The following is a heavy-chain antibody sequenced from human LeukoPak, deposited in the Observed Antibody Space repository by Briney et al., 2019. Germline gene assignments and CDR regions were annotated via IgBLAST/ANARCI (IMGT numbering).Heavy chain of an antibody. J-gene: IGHJ4*02. V-gene: IGHV4-34*01. CDR3: ARNYDYGDYGGFDY. CDR2: INHSGST. Sequence: SGTLSLTCAVYGGSFSGYYWSWIRQPPGKGLEWIGEINHSGSTNYNPSLKSRVTISVDTSKNQFSLKLSSVTAADTAVYYCARNYDYGDYGGFDYWGQGTLVTVSS. CDR1: GGSFSGYY. D-gene: IGHD4-17*01.